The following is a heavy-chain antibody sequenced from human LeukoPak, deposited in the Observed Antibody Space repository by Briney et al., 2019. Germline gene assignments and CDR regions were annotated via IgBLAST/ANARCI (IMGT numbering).Heavy chain of an antibody. V-gene: IGHV4-34*01. CDR3: ARARGAEAIDY. Sequence: GSLRLSCAASGFTFSDYYMSWIRQAPGKGLEWIGEINHSGSNNYNPSLKSRVTISVDTSKNQFSLKLTSVTAADTAVYYCARARGAEAIDYWGHGVLVTVSS. CDR2: INHSGSN. J-gene: IGHJ4*01. D-gene: IGHD6-25*01. CDR1: GFTFSDYY.